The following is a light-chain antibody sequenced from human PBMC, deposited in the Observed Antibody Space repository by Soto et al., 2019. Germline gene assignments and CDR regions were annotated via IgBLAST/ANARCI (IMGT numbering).Light chain of an antibody. V-gene: IGKV3-20*01. CDR1: QSVRSSY. J-gene: IGKJ1*01. CDR2: GVS. CDR3: RQYGTSPRT. Sequence: EIVLTQSPGTLSLSPGERATLSCRASQSVRSSYLAWYQQKLGQAPRLLIYGVSNRPTGIPDRFSGSGSGTDFALTISRLESEDFAVYYCRQYGTSPRTFGQGTKVEIK.